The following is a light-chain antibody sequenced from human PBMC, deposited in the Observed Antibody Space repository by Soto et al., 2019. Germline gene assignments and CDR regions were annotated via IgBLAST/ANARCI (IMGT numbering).Light chain of an antibody. V-gene: IGLV7-46*01. Sequence: QAVVTQEPSLAVSPGGTVTLTCGSSTGAVSSGHYPYWFQQKPGQAPRTLIYDTGNKHSWTPAQFSGSLLGGKVALTLSGAQPEDEAEYSCLLSYSGARPYGLXTGTKLTVL. CDR3: LLSYSGARPYG. CDR2: DTG. CDR1: TGAVSSGHY. J-gene: IGLJ1*01.